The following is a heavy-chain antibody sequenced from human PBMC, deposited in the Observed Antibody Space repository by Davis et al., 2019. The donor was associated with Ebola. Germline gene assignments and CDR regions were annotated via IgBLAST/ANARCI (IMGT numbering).Heavy chain of an antibody. CDR2: IYSGDGGA. D-gene: IGHD1-20*01. Sequence: GGSLRLSCAASGFTASANYMSWVRQAPGRGLEWVSMIYSGDGGAHNADSVKGRFTISRDNSKNAVYLQMDSLRAEDTAVYYCAREGYGDIIGDWGQGTLVTVSS. V-gene: IGHV3-66*01. CDR1: GFTASANY. J-gene: IGHJ4*02. CDR3: AREGYGDIIGD.